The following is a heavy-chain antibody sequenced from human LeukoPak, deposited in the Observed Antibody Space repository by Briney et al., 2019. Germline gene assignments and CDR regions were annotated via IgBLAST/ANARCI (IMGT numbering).Heavy chain of an antibody. CDR2: ISYSGST. CDR1: GGSISSYY. Sequence: SETLSLXCTVSGGSISSYYWSWIRQPPGKGLEWIGYISYSGSTNYNPSLKSRVTISVDTSKSQFSLKLSSVTAADTAVYYCARGTYNFEYWGQGTLVTVSS. CDR3: ARGTYNFEY. V-gene: IGHV4-59*01. D-gene: IGHD4-11*01. J-gene: IGHJ4*02.